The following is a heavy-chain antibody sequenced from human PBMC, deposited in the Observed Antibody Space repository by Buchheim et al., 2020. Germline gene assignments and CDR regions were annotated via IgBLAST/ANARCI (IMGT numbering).Heavy chain of an antibody. Sequence: QVQLVESGGGVVQPGRSLRLSCAASGFTFSSYGMHWVRQAPGKGLEWVAVISYDGSNKYYADSVRGRFTISRDNSKTTLYLQMNSLRAEDTAVYYCAKLVGAIAEIDYWGQGTL. V-gene: IGHV3-30*18. J-gene: IGHJ4*02. CDR3: AKLVGAIAEIDY. CDR1: GFTFSSYG. CDR2: ISYDGSNK. D-gene: IGHD1-26*01.